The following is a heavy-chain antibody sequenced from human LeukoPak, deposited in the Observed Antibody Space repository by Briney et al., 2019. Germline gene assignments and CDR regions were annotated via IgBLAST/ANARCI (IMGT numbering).Heavy chain of an antibody. J-gene: IGHJ5*02. V-gene: IGHV1-2*06. CDR1: GYTFTGYY. D-gene: IGHD3-3*01. CDR3: ARGYFGVVPNWFDP. CDR2: INPNSGGT. Sequence: ASVKVSCKVSGYTFTGYYMHWVRQAPGQGLEWMGRINPNSGGTNYAQKFQGRVTMTRDTSISTAYMELSRLRSDDTAVYYCARGYFGVVPNWFDPWGQGTLVTVSS.